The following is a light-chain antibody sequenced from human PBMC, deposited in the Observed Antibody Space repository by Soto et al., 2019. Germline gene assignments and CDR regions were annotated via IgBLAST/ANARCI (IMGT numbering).Light chain of an antibody. CDR1: QSISGW. CDR3: QQFSCYSLFT. V-gene: IGKV1-5*01. Sequence: DIQMTQSPSTLSASVGDRVTITCRASQSISGWLAWYQQRPGKAPKLLIYDASSLESEVPSRFSGSGSGTEFTLTIGGLQPDDFATYCCQQFSCYSLFTSGPGTIVDIK. J-gene: IGKJ3*01. CDR2: DAS.